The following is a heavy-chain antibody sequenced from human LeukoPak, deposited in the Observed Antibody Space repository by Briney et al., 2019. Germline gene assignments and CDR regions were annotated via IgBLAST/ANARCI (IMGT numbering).Heavy chain of an antibody. CDR2: ISPGNGNT. CDR1: GYTFTSYA. Sequence: ASVKVSCKASGYTFTSYAIHWVRQAPGQRLEWMGWISPGNGNTKYSQKLQGRVTITRYTSASTAYMELSSLRSEDTAVYYCARVYDVLTGGFDYWGQGALVTVSS. J-gene: IGHJ4*02. CDR3: ARVYDVLTGGFDY. V-gene: IGHV1-3*01. D-gene: IGHD3-9*01.